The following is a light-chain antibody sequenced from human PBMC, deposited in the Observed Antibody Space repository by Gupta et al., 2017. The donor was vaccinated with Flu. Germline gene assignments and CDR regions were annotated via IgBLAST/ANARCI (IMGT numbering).Light chain of an antibody. J-gene: IGLJ2*01. V-gene: IGLV3-25*02. CDR2: RDN. Sequence: SYELTQPPSVSVSPGQTARIHCSGDALSKQYTYWYQKKPGQAPMLVIYRDNERPSGIPERFSGSSSGTTVTLTISGVQAEDEADYYCQSSDSRGTYRVFGGGTKLTVL. CDR3: QSSDSRGTYRV. CDR1: ALSKQY.